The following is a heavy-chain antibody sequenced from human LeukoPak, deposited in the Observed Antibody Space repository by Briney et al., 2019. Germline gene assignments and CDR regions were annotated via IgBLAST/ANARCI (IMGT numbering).Heavy chain of an antibody. V-gene: IGHV1-69*13. CDR3: ARAARGFRYYFDY. CDR1: GGTFSSYA. Sequence: GASVKVSCKASGGTFSSYAISWVRQAPGQGLEWMGGIIPIFGTANYAQKSQGRVTITADESTSTAYMELSSLRSEDTAVYYCARAARGFRYYFDYWGQGTLVTVSS. CDR2: IIPIFGTA. J-gene: IGHJ4*02.